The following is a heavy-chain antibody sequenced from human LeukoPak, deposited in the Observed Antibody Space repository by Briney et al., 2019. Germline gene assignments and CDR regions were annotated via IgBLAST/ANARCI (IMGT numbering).Heavy chain of an antibody. Sequence: PGGSLRLSCAASGFTFSSYGMHWVRQAPGKGLEWVAVISYDGSNKYYADSVKGRFTISRDNSKNTLYLQMNSLRAEDTAVYYCAKGKEASYYGMDVWGQGTTVTVSS. J-gene: IGHJ6*02. V-gene: IGHV3-30*18. CDR1: GFTFSSYG. CDR2: ISYDGSNK. CDR3: AKGKEASYYGMDV.